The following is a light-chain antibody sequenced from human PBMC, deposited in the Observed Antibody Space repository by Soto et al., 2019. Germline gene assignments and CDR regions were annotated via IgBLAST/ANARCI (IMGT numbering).Light chain of an antibody. Sequence: DIQMTQSPSTLSASVGDRVTITGRASQSISSWLAWYQQKPGKAPKLLMYKASTLQSGVPSRFSGGGSGTEFTLALSSLQPDDFATYYCQRYDTYSLNTFGQGTKLEIK. V-gene: IGKV1-5*03. J-gene: IGKJ2*01. CDR1: QSISSW. CDR2: KAS. CDR3: QRYDTYSLNT.